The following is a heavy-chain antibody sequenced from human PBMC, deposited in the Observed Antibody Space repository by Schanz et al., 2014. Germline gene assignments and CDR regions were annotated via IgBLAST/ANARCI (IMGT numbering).Heavy chain of an antibody. D-gene: IGHD1-1*01. V-gene: IGHV3-30*18. CDR3: AKDLDATYFDY. CDR2: VSDDGNKK. Sequence: QVHLMESGGGVVQPGRSLRLSCAASGFTFSGNAMHWVRQAPGKGLEWVAVVSDDGNKKYYADSVKGRFTISRDNSKNTLYLQMNGLRGEDTAVYYCAKDLDATYFDYWGQGILVTVSS. CDR1: GFTFSGNA. J-gene: IGHJ4*02.